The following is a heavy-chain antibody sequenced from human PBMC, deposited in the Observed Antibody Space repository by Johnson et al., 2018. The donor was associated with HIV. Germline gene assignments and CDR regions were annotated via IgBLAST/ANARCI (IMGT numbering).Heavy chain of an antibody. CDR1: GFTFDDYG. CDR2: INWNGGST. J-gene: IGHJ3*02. V-gene: IGHV3-20*04. CDR3: ARDFYAVVATPFIGSAFDI. D-gene: IGHD5-12*01. Sequence: LVESGGGVVRPGGSLRLSCAASGFTFDDYGMSWVRQAPGKGLEWVSGINWNGGSTGYADSVKGRFTISRDNAKNSLYLQMNSLRAEDTALYYCARDFYAVVATPFIGSAFDIWGQGTMVTVSS.